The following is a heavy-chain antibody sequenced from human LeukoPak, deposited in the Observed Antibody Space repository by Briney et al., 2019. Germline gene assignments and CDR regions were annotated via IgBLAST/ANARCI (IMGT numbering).Heavy chain of an antibody. V-gene: IGHV4-30-2*01. CDR1: GGSISSGGYS. J-gene: IGHJ5*02. CDR3: ASNRIAVAGNWFDP. CDR2: IYHSGST. Sequence: PSETLSLTCAVSGGSISSGGYSWSWIRQPPGKGLEWIGYIYHSGSTNYNPSLKSRVTISVDTSKNQFSLKLSSVTAADTAVYYCASNRIAVAGNWFDPWGQGTLVTVSS. D-gene: IGHD6-19*01.